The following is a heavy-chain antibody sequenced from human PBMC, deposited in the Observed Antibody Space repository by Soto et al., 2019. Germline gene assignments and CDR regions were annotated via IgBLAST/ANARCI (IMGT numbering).Heavy chain of an antibody. CDR1: GVSISTYY. J-gene: IGHJ4*02. CDR3: VRGGHDLWSGPFDY. V-gene: IGHV4-4*07. CDR2: IDASGST. Sequence: SETLSLTCTVSGVSISTYYCNWIRHPAGKGLEWIGRIDASGSTDYDPSLKSRVTMSVDTSKNQFSLRLSSVTAADTAVYYCVRGGHDLWSGPFDYWGQGAQVTVSS. D-gene: IGHD3-3*01.